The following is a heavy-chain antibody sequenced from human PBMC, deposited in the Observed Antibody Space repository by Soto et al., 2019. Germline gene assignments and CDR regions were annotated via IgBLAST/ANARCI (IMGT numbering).Heavy chain of an antibody. J-gene: IGHJ4*02. Sequence: SETRSRTCTLSGGSISSGDYYWGWIRQPPGKGLEWIGYIPYSGTSSYNPCLESRLTISVDTYKNQFSLKLTSVTAADTAVHPCARNGALDYWDRGTLVTVYS. CDR1: GGSISSGDYY. V-gene: IGHV4-30-4*01. D-gene: IGHD2-8*01. CDR3: ARNGALDY. CDR2: IPYSGTS.